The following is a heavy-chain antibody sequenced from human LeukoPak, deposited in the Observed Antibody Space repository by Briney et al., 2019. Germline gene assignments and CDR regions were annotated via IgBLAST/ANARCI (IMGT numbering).Heavy chain of an antibody. J-gene: IGHJ4*02. Sequence: SGGSLRLSCAASGFTFSSYGMHWVRQAPGKGLEWVAVISYDGSYKHYADSVKGRSTISRDNSKNTLYLEMNSLRAEDTAVYYCAKDGVDTAMVGYFDYWGQGTLVTVSS. CDR1: GFTFSSYG. CDR3: AKDGVDTAMVGYFDY. D-gene: IGHD5-18*01. V-gene: IGHV3-30*18. CDR2: ISYDGSYK.